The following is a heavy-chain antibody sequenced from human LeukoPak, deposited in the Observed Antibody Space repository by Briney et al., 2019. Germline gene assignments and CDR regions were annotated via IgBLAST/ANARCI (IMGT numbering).Heavy chain of an antibody. CDR3: AREVGSGWYYFDY. J-gene: IGHJ4*02. CDR1: GGTFSSYA. V-gene: IGHV1-69*05. D-gene: IGHD6-19*01. Sequence: SVKVSCKASGGTFSSYAISWVGQAPGQGLEWMGRIIPIFGTANYAQKFQGRVTITTDESTSTAYMELSSLRSEDTAVYYCAREVGSGWYYFDYWGQGTLVTVSS. CDR2: IIPIFGTA.